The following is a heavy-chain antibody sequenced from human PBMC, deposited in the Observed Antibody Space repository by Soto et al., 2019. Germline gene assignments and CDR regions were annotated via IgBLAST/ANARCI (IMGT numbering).Heavy chain of an antibody. CDR2: INHSGST. CDR3: ARLVRGLEWPNYYSYGMDG. Sequence: SETLSLTCAVYGGSFSGYYWSLIRQPPGKGLEWIWEINHSGSTNYNPSLKSRVTISVDTSKNQFSLKLSSVTAADTAVYYCARLVRGLEWPNYYSYGMDGWGQGTTVTGSS. J-gene: IGHJ6*02. V-gene: IGHV4-34*01. CDR1: GGSFSGYY. D-gene: IGHD3-3*01.